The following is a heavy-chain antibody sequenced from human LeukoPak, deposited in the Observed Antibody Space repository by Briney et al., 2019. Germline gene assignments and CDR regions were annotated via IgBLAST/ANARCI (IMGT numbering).Heavy chain of an antibody. CDR3: ARGGDSSGYYSPAHAFDI. J-gene: IGHJ3*02. CDR1: GYTFTRYY. D-gene: IGHD3-22*01. CDR2: INPSGGST. Sequence: ASGKVSGKASGYTFTRYYMHWVRQAPGHGLEWMGIINPSGGSTSYAQKFQGRVTMTRDTSTSTVYMELSSLRSEDTAVYYCARGGDSSGYYSPAHAFDIWGQGTMVTVSS. V-gene: IGHV1-46*01.